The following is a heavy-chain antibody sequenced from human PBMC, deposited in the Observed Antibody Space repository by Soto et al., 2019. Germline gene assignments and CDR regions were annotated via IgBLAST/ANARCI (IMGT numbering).Heavy chain of an antibody. V-gene: IGHV3-15*01. Sequence: EVQVVESGGDLVKPGGSLRLSCVTSGFMFSSAWMSWVRQAPGKGLEWVGRIKSKSDGGARDYAAPVKGRFSISRDDSKNTVYLQMNNLRAEDTAVYYCVEGWNDFWGQGTLVTVSS. D-gene: IGHD1-1*01. CDR1: GFMFSSAW. J-gene: IGHJ4*02. CDR3: VEGWNDF. CDR2: IKSKSDGGAR.